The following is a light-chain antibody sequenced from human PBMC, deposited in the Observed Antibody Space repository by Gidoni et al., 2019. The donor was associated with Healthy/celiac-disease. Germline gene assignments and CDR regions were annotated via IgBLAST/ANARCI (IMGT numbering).Light chain of an antibody. CDR1: QSISSY. J-gene: IGKJ2*01. Sequence: DTKITQYPASLSASVGDRVTITCRASQSISSYLNWYQQKPGNAPKLLIYAPSSLQSGVPSRFSGSGSGTDFTLTISSLQPEDFATYYCQQSYSTPPYTFGQGTKLEIK. CDR2: APS. CDR3: QQSYSTPPYT. V-gene: IGKV1-39*01.